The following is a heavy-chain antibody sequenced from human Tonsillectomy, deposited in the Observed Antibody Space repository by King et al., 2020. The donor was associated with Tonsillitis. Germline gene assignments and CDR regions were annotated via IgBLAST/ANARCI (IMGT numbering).Heavy chain of an antibody. D-gene: IGHD5-24*01. V-gene: IGHV3-33*08. CDR2: IWYDGSKK. CDR3: ARGRDGYKMAYYDAFDI. CDR1: GFTFSNYD. J-gene: IGHJ3*02. Sequence: VQLVESGGGVVQPGRSLRLSCAASGFTFSNYDMHWVRQAPGKGLEWGAGIWYDGSKKNHADSVKGRFTITRDNSKNTLYLQMNSLRADDTAVYYGARGRDGYKMAYYDAFDIWGQGTMVTVSS.